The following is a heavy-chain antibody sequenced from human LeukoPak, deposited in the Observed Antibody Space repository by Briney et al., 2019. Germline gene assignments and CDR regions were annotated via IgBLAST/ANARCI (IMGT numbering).Heavy chain of an antibody. Sequence: GGSLRLSCAASGFTFSSYSVNWVRQAPGKGLEWVSAISSSSSYIYYADSVKGRFTISRDNAKNSLYLQMNSLRAEDTAVYYCAREGYYDSSGYSDYWGQGTLVTVSS. D-gene: IGHD3-22*01. J-gene: IGHJ4*02. V-gene: IGHV3-21*01. CDR2: ISSSSSYI. CDR3: AREGYYDSSGYSDY. CDR1: GFTFSSYS.